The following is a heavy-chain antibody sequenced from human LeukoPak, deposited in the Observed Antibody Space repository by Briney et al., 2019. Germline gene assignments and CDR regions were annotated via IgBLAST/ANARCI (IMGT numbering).Heavy chain of an antibody. CDR3: ASWAGGKADVAVFDY. CDR1: GYSFTGYY. V-gene: IGHV1-2*02. CDR2: INLNSGGT. Sequence: GASVTVSFKSSGYSFTGYYMHWMRRAPAQGMEWMGCINLNSGGTNYAQKFQGRVAITRDTSISTAYMELSRLRSDDTAVYYCASWAGGKADVAVFDYWGQGTLVTVSS. J-gene: IGHJ4*02. D-gene: IGHD2-21*01.